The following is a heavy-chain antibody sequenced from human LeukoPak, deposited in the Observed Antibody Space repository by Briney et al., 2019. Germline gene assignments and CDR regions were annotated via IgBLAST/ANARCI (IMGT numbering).Heavy chain of an antibody. J-gene: IGHJ5*02. CDR3: ARGSNYYGSGNYYAFDP. D-gene: IGHD3-10*01. CDR1: GYTFTSYS. V-gene: IGHV1-18*01. CDR2: ITSYNGNT. Sequence: GASVKVSCKASGYTFTSYSINWVRQAPGQGLEWMGWITSYNGNTNYAHKLQGRVTMTTDTSTSTAYMELRSLRSDDTAVYYCARGSNYYGSGNYYAFDPWGQGTLVTVSS.